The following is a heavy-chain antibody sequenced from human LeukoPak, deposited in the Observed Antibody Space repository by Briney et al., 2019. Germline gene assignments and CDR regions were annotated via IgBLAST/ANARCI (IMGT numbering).Heavy chain of an antibody. V-gene: IGHV2-5*01. CDR2: IYWSDDK. CDR1: GFSLSTSGVG. D-gene: IGHD6-19*01. Sequence: SGPTLVNPTQTLTLTCTFSGFSLSTSGVGVGWIRQPPGKALEWLALIYWSDDKRYSPSLKSRLTITTDTSKNQVVLTMTNVGPCDTATYFCANKTLWLVYWGQGTLVTVSS. CDR3: ANKTLWLVY. J-gene: IGHJ4*02.